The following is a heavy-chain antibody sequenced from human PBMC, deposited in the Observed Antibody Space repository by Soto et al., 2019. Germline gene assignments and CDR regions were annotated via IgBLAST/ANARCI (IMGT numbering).Heavy chain of an antibody. J-gene: IGHJ4*02. CDR1: GSSLSSGDYY. CDR2: IYYTRVT. D-gene: IGHD3-9*01. Sequence: TSETLSLTCKVSGSSLSSGDYYWNWIRQLPGKGLEWIGYIYYTRVTSYNPSLKSRVTMSVDTSKQQFSLKMNSVTAADTAVYFCARAGATGHHVVPDFWGQGALVTVSS. CDR3: ARAGATGHHVVPDF. V-gene: IGHV4-31*03.